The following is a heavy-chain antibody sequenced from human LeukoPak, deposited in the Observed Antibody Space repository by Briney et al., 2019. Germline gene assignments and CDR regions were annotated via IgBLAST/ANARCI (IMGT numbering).Heavy chain of an antibody. Sequence: PGGSLRLSCAASGFTFSSYAMHWVRQAPGKGLEWVAVIPYDGSNKYYADSVKGRFTISRDNSKNTLYLQMNSLRAEDTAVYYCARDERDSSGWYEWVYFGYWGQGTLVTVSS. J-gene: IGHJ4*02. V-gene: IGHV3-30*04. CDR2: IPYDGSNK. CDR3: ARDERDSSGWYEWVYFGY. D-gene: IGHD6-19*01. CDR1: GFTFSSYA.